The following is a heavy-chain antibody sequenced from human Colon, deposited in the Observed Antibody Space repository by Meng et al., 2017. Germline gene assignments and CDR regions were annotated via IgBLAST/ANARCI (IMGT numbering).Heavy chain of an antibody. D-gene: IGHD1-1*01. Sequence: GSLRLSCAVSGGSVSSGHWWIWVRQPPGKGLEWIGEIYHSGSTNYNPSLKSRVIISIDKSTNQFSLNLNSVTAADTAVYYCARSPGWWFLDLWGRGTLVTVSS. J-gene: IGHJ2*01. CDR3: ARSPGWWFLDL. V-gene: IGHV4-4*02. CDR1: GGSVSSGHW. CDR2: IYHSGST.